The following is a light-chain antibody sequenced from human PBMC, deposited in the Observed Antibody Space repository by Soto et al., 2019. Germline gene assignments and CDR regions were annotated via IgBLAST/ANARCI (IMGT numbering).Light chain of an antibody. CDR2: EGS. Sequence: QSVLTQPASVSGSPGQSITISCTGTSSDVGSYNLVSWYQQHPGKAPKLMNYEGSKRPSGVSNRLSGSKSGNTASLTISWLQAEDEADYYCCSYAGSSTFAYVFGTGTKFTVL. CDR3: CSYAGSSTFAYV. V-gene: IGLV2-23*03. J-gene: IGLJ1*01. CDR1: SSDVGSYNL.